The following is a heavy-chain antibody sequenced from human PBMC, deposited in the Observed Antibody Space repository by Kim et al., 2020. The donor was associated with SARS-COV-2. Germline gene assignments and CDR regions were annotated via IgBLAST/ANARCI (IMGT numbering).Heavy chain of an antibody. CDR3: ARGGTAAAASTGDY. V-gene: IGHV3-30*04. J-gene: IGHJ4*02. CDR2: ISYDGSNK. Sequence: GGSLRLSCAASGFTFSSYAMHWVRQAPGKGLEWVAVISYDGSNKYYADSVKGRFTISRYNSKNTLYLQMNSLRAEDTAVYYCARGGTAAAASTGDYWGQGTLVTVSS. CDR1: GFTFSSYA. D-gene: IGHD6-13*01.